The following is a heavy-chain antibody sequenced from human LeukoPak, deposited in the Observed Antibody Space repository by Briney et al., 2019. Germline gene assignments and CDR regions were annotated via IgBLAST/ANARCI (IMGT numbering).Heavy chain of an antibody. Sequence: PSETLSLTCTVSGGSISSGDYYWSWIRQSPGKGLEWIGYIYYSGSTYYNPSLKSRVTISVDTSKNQFSLKLSSVTAADTAVYYCARGNIVGATIYYFDYWGQGTLVTVSS. V-gene: IGHV4-30-4*01. CDR1: GGSISSGDYY. D-gene: IGHD1-26*01. J-gene: IGHJ4*02. CDR3: ARGNIVGATIYYFDY. CDR2: IYYSGST.